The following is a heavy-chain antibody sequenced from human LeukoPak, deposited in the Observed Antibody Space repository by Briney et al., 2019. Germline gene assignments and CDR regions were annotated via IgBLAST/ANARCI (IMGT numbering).Heavy chain of an antibody. CDR3: ARRRYCSGGSCYADY. CDR1: GYSFTSYW. V-gene: IGHV5-51*01. J-gene: IGHJ4*02. CDR2: IYPGDSDT. D-gene: IGHD2-15*01. Sequence: GESLKISCKGSGYSFTSYWIGWVRQLPGKGLEWVGIIYPGDSDTRYSPSFQGQVTISADRSISTAYLQWSSLKASDTAMYYCARRRYCSGGSCYADYWGQGTLVTVSS.